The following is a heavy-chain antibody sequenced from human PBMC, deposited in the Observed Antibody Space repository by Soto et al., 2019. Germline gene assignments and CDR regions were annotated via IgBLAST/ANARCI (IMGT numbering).Heavy chain of an antibody. D-gene: IGHD6-13*01. J-gene: IGHJ5*02. CDR2: ISGSGGST. CDR1: GFTFSSYA. Sequence: HPGGSLRLSCAASGFTFSSYAMSWVRQAPGKGLEWVSAISGSGGSTYYADSVKGRFTISRDNSKNTLYLQMNSLRAEDTAVYYCANSRLRQWGYSSSWSTTEFDPWGQGTLVTVSS. CDR3: ANSRLRQWGYSSSWSTTEFDP. V-gene: IGHV3-23*01.